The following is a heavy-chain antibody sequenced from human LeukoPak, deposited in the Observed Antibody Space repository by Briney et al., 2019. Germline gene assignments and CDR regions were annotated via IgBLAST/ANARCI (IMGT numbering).Heavy chain of an antibody. D-gene: IGHD4-23*01. CDR3: ARGYGDNSVLVDY. V-gene: IGHV3-74*01. J-gene: IGHJ4*02. CDR2: INSDGSST. CDR1: GTTFRNYW. Sequence: GGSLRLSCAASGTTFRNYWMHWVRQVPGKGLVWVSRINSDGSSTNYADFVKGRFTISRDNAKNTLYLQMNSLRAEDTAVYYCARGYGDNSVLVDYWGQGTLVSVSS.